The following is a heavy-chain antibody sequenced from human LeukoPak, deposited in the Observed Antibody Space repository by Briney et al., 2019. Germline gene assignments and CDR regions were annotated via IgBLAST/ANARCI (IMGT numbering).Heavy chain of an antibody. CDR3: ARGAPLGYCSSPSCYTIDY. D-gene: IGHD2-2*02. Sequence: SETLSLTRAVYGGSFSGYYWSWIRQPPGKGLEWIGEINHSGSTNYNPSLKSRVTISVDTSKNQLSLKLSSVTAADTAVYYCARGAPLGYCSSPSCYTIDYWGQGTLVTVSS. CDR1: GGSFSGYY. V-gene: IGHV4-34*01. J-gene: IGHJ4*02. CDR2: INHSGST.